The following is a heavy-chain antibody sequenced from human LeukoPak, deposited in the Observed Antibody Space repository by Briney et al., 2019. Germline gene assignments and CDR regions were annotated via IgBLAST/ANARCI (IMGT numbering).Heavy chain of an antibody. J-gene: IGHJ4*02. V-gene: IGHV3-7*01. Sequence: GSLRLSCTASGFPFGFQTMSLVRQAPGEGLDWLASMREDGREIYYVDSVKGRFTISRDNPKNSLYLQMNSLRAEDTAVYYCARGGATRGRFENWGQGTPVTVSS. CDR3: ARGGATRGRFEN. CDR2: MREDGREI. CDR1: GFPFGFQT. D-gene: IGHD1-26*01.